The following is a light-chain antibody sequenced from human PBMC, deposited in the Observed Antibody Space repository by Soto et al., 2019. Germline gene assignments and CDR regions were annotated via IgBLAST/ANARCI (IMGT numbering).Light chain of an antibody. CDR1: SANIGAEYA. V-gene: IGLV1-40*01. J-gene: IGLJ1*01. CDR2: GDN. CDR3: QSYDSSLTTFV. Sequence: QSVLTQPPSVSGAPGQRVAISCTGSSANIGAEYAVHWYQQLPGTAPKPLIYGDNNRPSGVPDRFSGSKSGTSASLAITGLQPEDEADYYCQSYDSSLTTFVFGTGTKVTVL.